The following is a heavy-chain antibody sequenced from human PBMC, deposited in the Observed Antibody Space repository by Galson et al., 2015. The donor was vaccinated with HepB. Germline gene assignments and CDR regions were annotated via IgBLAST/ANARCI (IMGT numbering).Heavy chain of an antibody. CDR1: GYTFTDYY. J-gene: IGHJ4*02. Sequence: SVKVSCKASGYTFTDYYMHWVRQAPGQGLEWMGRINPNSGGTNYAQKFQGRVTMTRDTSISTACMELSSLRSDDTAVCYCAYTSYGSGSYYPFDYWGPGTLVTVSS. D-gene: IGHD3-10*01. CDR2: INPNSGGT. V-gene: IGHV1-2*06. CDR3: AYTSYGSGSYYPFDY.